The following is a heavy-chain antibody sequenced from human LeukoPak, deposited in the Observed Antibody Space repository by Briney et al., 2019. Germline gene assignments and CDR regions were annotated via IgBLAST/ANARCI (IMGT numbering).Heavy chain of an antibody. Sequence: SETLSLTCAVYGGSFSGYYFSWIRQPPGKGLEWIAEINHSGRTNYNPSLKSRVTISVDTSQNQFSLKLTSVTAADTAIYYCARLGDSSNYYPYAFDVWGQGTMVTVSS. V-gene: IGHV4-34*01. CDR1: GGSFSGYY. D-gene: IGHD3-22*01. CDR3: ARLGDSSNYYPYAFDV. J-gene: IGHJ3*01. CDR2: INHSGRT.